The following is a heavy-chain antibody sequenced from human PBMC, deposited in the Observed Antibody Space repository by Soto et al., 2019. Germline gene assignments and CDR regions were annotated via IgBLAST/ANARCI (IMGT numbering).Heavy chain of an antibody. CDR1: GGSISSYY. V-gene: IGHV4-59*01. CDR2: IYYSGST. Sequence: QVQLQESGPGLVKPSETLSLTCTVSGGSISSYYWSWIRQPPGKGLEWIGYIYYSGSTNYNPPLKGRVTISVDTSKNQSALKLSSVTAADTAVYYWARVGIAVATADLWGRGTLVTVSS. J-gene: IGHJ2*01. CDR3: ARVGIAVATADL. D-gene: IGHD6-19*01.